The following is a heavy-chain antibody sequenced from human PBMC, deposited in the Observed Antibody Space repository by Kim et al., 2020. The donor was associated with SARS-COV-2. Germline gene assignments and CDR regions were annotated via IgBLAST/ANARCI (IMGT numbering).Heavy chain of an antibody. V-gene: IGHV3-23*03. Sequence: GGSLRLSCAASGFTFSSYAMSWVRQAPGKGLEWVSVIYSGGSSTYYADSVKGRFTISRDNSKNTLYLQMNSLRAEDTAVYYCAKDAESLGDQIHGMDVWGQGTTVTVSS. CDR3: AKDAESLGDQIHGMDV. CDR2: IYSGGSST. J-gene: IGHJ6*02. CDR1: GFTFSSYA. D-gene: IGHD3-16*01.